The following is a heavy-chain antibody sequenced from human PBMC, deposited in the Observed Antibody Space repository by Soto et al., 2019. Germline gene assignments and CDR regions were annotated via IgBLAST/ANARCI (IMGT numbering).Heavy chain of an antibody. D-gene: IGHD2-15*01. CDR1: GGTFSSYT. V-gene: IGHV1-69*04. Sequence: SVKVSCKASGGTFSSYTITWVRQAPGQGLEWMGRIIPIVDITNYAQKFQGRVTITADKSTSTAYMELNSLSSEDTAVYYCAREYCSGGSCYFFDYWGQGTLVTVSS. CDR2: IIPIVDIT. J-gene: IGHJ4*02. CDR3: AREYCSGGSCYFFDY.